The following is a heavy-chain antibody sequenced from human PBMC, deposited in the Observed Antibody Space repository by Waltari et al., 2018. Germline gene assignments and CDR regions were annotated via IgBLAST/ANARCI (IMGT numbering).Heavy chain of an antibody. Sequence: QVQLQESGPGLVKPSETLSLTCAVSGYSISSGYYWGWIRQPPGKGLEWIGSIYHSGRTYYNPSLKSLVTISVDTSKNQFSLKLSSVTAADTAVYYCARDPRIVATGPDAFDIWGQGTMVTVSS. D-gene: IGHD5-12*01. V-gene: IGHV4-38-2*02. CDR2: IYHSGRT. J-gene: IGHJ3*02. CDR3: ARDPRIVATGPDAFDI. CDR1: GYSISSGYY.